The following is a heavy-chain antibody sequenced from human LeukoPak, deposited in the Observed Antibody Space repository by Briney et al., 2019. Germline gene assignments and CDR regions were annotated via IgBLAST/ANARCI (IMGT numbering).Heavy chain of an antibody. Sequence: GGSLRLSCAASGFTFSSYGMHWARQAPGKGLEWVAVISSDGSNKYYADSVKGRFTISRDNSKNTLYLQMNSLRAEDTAVYFCARRFDSWGQGTLVTVSS. CDR3: ARRFDS. CDR2: ISSDGSNK. J-gene: IGHJ4*02. V-gene: IGHV3-30*03. CDR1: GFTFSSYG.